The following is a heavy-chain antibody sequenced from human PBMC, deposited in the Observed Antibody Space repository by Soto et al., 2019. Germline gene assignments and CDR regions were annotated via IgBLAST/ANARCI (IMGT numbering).Heavy chain of an antibody. CDR1: GFAFITYN. V-gene: IGHV3-21*06. Sequence: EVQLVESGGGLVKPGESLRLSCAASGFAFITYNMKWVRQAPGKGLEWVSSISTGGTYVFYAGSVRGRFTIFRDDAKNSLHLQMNSLRAEDTALYYCATIGDRDGFDLWGQGTAVTVSA. D-gene: IGHD4-17*01. CDR3: ATIGDRDGFDL. J-gene: IGHJ3*01. CDR2: ISTGGTYV.